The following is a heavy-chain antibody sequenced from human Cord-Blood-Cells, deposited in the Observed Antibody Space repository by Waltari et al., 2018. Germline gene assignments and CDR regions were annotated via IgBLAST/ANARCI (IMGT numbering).Heavy chain of an antibody. CDR3: ARGPLPRGAFDI. CDR2: IDWDDAK. CDR1: GFSLSTSGMR. D-gene: IGHD3-10*01. V-gene: IGHV2-70*04. J-gene: IGHJ3*02. Sequence: QVTLKDSGPALVKPTQTLTLTCTFSGFSLSTSGMRVSWIRQPPGKALDGLARIDWDDAKFYSTSLKTRLTISKDTSKNQVVLTMTNMDPVDTATYYCARGPLPRGAFDIWGQGTMVTVSS.